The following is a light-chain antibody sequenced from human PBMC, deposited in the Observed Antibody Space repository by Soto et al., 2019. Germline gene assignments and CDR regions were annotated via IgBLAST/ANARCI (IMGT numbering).Light chain of an antibody. Sequence: QSALTQPASVSVSPVQSITISCTGTISDVGGYNYVSWFQQHPGKAPKLMIYEVSNRPSGVSNRFSGSKSGNTASLTISGLQAEDEADYYCSSYTSSSTWVFGGGTKLTVL. CDR2: EVS. J-gene: IGLJ3*02. CDR3: SSYTSSSTWV. CDR1: ISDVGGYNY. V-gene: IGLV2-14*01.